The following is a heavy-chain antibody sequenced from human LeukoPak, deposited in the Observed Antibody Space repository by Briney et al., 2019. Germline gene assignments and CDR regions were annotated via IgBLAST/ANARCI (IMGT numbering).Heavy chain of an antibody. V-gene: IGHV3-23*01. D-gene: IGHD5-18*01. J-gene: IGHJ4*02. CDR1: GFTFNSYA. Sequence: GGSLRLSCAASGFTFNSYAMSWVRQAPGKGLEWVSVISGGGGSTSYADSVKSRFTISRDNSKNTLYLQMNSLRAEDTAVYYCAKDSAYSGGPFAGGFDHWGQGTLVTVSA. CDR2: ISGGGGST. CDR3: AKDSAYSGGPFAGGFDH.